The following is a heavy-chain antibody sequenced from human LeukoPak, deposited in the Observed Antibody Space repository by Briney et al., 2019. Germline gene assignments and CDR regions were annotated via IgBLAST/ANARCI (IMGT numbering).Heavy chain of an antibody. V-gene: IGHV3-49*03. J-gene: IGHJ4*02. CDR2: IRSKVDGGTT. CDR1: GFTFGDYA. D-gene: IGHD5-24*01. CDR3: ARDLEEMATIIGFDY. Sequence: GGSLRLSCRGSGFTFGDYAMNWFRQAPGKGLEWITFIRSKVDGGTTEYAASMKGRFVISRDDSKSVAYLQMDSLKTEDTAVYYCARDLEEMATIIGFDYWGQGTLVTVSS.